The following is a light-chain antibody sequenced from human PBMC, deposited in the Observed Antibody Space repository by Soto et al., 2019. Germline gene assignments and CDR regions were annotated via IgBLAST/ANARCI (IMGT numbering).Light chain of an antibody. V-gene: IGKV3-15*01. J-gene: IGKJ1*01. Sequence: EIVMTQSPATLSVSPGERVTLSCRASQSVSDNLAWYQQKPGQAPRLLIYGASTRATNIPARFGGSGSGTYFTFTISSLQSEDFAVYYCQQYDTWRTFGQGTKVEIK. CDR3: QQYDTWRT. CDR1: QSVSDN. CDR2: GAS.